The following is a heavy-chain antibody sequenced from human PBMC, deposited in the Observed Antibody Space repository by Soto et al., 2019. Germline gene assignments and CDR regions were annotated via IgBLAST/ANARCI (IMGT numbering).Heavy chain of an antibody. CDR3: AKDTGDLRPSMIRGVLGMTQSPVWGMDV. D-gene: IGHD3-10*01. Sequence: QVHLVESGGDVVQPGGSLRISCAASGFTFSSYGIHWVRQTPGKGLEWVAFHDGGNKYYADSVKGRFTISRDNFKNTLYMQMNSLRGEDTAVYYCAKDTGDLRPSMIRGVLGMTQSPVWGMDVWGQGTTVTVPS. V-gene: IGHV3-30*02. CDR1: GFTFSSYG. CDR2: HDGGNK. J-gene: IGHJ6*02.